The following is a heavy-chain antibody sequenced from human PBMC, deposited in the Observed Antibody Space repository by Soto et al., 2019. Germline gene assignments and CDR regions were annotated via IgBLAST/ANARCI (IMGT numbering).Heavy chain of an antibody. Sequence: PGGSLRLSCAPSGFTFSSYSMHWVRQAPGKGLEWVAVISYDGRKKYYAESVKGRFTISRDNSKNTLYVQMNSLRDEDTAVYYCAKDVTGTTPCWGEGTLVTVSS. V-gene: IGHV3-30*18. D-gene: IGHD1-20*01. CDR1: GFTFSSYS. CDR2: ISYDGRKK. J-gene: IGHJ4*02. CDR3: AKDVTGTTPC.